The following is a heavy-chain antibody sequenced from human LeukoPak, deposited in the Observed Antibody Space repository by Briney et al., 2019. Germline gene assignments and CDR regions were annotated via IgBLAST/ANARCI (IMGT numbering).Heavy chain of an antibody. CDR3: ATYRTGWSLNN. D-gene: IGHD6-19*01. Sequence: GGSLRLSCAASGLTLANTWVSWGRPAPGKGLEWVGRVQDTGSGGTTDYAAPVKGRFTISRDDSENMLYLQMNSLKSEDSALYYCATYRTGWSLNNWGQGTLVTVSS. J-gene: IGHJ4*02. CDR2: VQDTGSGGTT. CDR1: GLTLANTW. V-gene: IGHV3-15*01.